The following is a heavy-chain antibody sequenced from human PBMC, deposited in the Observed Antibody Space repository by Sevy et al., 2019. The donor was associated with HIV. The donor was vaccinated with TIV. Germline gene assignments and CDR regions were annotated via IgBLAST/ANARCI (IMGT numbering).Heavy chain of an antibody. V-gene: IGHV3-33*01. CDR2: VFMDGTKE. CDR3: VRDHNDSSEYYLIGAYDV. Sequence: GGSLRLSCAASGFIFNSYAIHWVRQAPGKELEWVAVVFMDGTKEFYAESVKGRFTISRDNSKKKVFLQMNSLRDEDTAVYYCVRDHNDSSEYYLIGAYDVWGQGTTVTVSS. CDR1: GFIFNSYA. D-gene: IGHD3-22*01. J-gene: IGHJ3*01.